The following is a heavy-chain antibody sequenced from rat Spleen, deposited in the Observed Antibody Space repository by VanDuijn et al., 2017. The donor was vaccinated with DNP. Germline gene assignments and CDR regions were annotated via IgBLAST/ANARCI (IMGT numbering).Heavy chain of an antibody. V-gene: IGHV5-7*01. CDR1: GFTFSNCN. CDR2: ISYDGSST. D-gene: IGHD1-11*01. Sequence: EVQLVESGGGLVQPGRSLKLSCAASGFTFSNCNMAWVRQAPKKGLEWVATISYDGSSTYYRDSVTGRFTISRDFAKSTLYLQMDSLRSEDSATYYCTTRGNYGGYDYWGQGVMVTVSS. CDR3: TTRGNYGGYDY. J-gene: IGHJ2*01.